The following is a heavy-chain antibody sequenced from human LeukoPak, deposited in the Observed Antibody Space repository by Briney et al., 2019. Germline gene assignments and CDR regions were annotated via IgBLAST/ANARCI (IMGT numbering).Heavy chain of an antibody. CDR1: GFTFSSYS. CDR3: ARVGLHEFDY. Sequence: PGGSLRLSCAASGFTFSSYSMNWVRQAPGKGLEWVSSISSSSSYIYYADSVKGRFTISRDNAKNSLYLQMNSMRAEDTAVYYCARVGLHEFDYWGQGTLVTVSS. V-gene: IGHV3-21*01. J-gene: IGHJ4*02. CDR2: ISSSSSYI.